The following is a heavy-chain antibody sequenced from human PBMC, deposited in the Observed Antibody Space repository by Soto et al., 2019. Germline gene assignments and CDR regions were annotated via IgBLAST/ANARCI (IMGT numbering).Heavy chain of an antibody. J-gene: IGHJ5*02. Sequence: QVQLQESGPGLVKPSQTLSLTCTVSGGSISSGGYYWSWIRQHPGKVLEWIGYIYYSGSTYYNTSLTCRVTISVDTSKNQFSLKLISVYAADTAVYYCARGGYCSSTSCWVRRWFVPWCQGTLVTDSA. CDR3: ARGGYCSSTSCWVRRWFVP. V-gene: IGHV4-31*03. CDR2: IYYSGST. D-gene: IGHD2-2*01. CDR1: GGSISSGGYY.